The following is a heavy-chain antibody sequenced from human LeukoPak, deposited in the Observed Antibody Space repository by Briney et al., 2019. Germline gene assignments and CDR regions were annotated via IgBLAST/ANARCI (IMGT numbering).Heavy chain of an antibody. V-gene: IGHV4-59*08. CDR2: IYYSGST. J-gene: IGHJ5*02. D-gene: IGHD6-19*01. Sequence: SETLSLTCTVSGGSISSYYWSWIRQPPGKGLEWIGYIYYSGSTNYNPSLKSRVTISVDTSKSQFSLKLSSVTAADTAVYYCANQLDSSGWYLFDPWGQGTLVTVSS. CDR3: ANQLDSSGWYLFDP. CDR1: GGSISSYY.